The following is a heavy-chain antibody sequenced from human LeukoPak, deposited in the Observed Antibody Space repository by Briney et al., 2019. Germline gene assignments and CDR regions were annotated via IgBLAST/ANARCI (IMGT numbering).Heavy chain of an antibody. CDR1: GGSIDSYY. V-gene: IGHV4-59*01. J-gene: IGHJ4*02. CDR2: IYSAST. CDR3: ARGRTSGGYPHFDS. Sequence: ASETLSLTCTDSGGSIDSYYWTWIRQPPGKGLEWIAYIYSASTNYNPSLKSRATITVDTSRNQFSLKLRSVTAADMAVYYCARGRTSGGYPHFDSWGQGIQVTVSS. D-gene: IGHD6-19*01.